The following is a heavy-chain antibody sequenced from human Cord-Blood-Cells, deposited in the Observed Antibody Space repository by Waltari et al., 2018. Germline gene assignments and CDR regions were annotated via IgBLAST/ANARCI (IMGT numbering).Heavy chain of an antibody. V-gene: IGHV1-2*02. D-gene: IGHD3-3*01. CDR1: GYTFTGYY. J-gene: IGHJ4*02. Sequence: QVQLVQSGAEVKKPGASVKVSCKASGYTFTGYYMHWVRPAPGPGLEWMGWINPNSGGTNYAQKFQGRVTMTRDTSISTAYMELSRLRSDDTAVYYCARGGDTIFGVVIIPHFDYWGQGTLVTVSS. CDR3: ARGGDTIFGVVIIPHFDY. CDR2: INPNSGGT.